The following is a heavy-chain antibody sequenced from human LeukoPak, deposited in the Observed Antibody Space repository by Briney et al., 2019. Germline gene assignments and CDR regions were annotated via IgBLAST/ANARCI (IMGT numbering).Heavy chain of an antibody. Sequence: PGGSLRLSCAASGFTFSNAWMSWVRQAPGKGLEWVGRIKSKTDGGTTDYAAPVKGRFTISRDDSKNTLYLQMNSLKTEDTAVYYCTTGDSGSYYRPTNSFDYWGQGTLVTVSS. CDR2: IKSKTDGGTT. V-gene: IGHV3-15*01. D-gene: IGHD1-26*01. J-gene: IGHJ4*02. CDR3: TTGDSGSYYRPTNSFDY. CDR1: GFTFSNAW.